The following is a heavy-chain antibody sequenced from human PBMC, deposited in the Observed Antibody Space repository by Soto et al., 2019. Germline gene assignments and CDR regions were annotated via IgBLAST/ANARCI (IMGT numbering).Heavy chain of an antibody. Sequence: SETLSLTCTVSGGSISSYYWSWIRQPPGKGLEWIGYIYYSGSTNYNPSLKSRVTISVDTSKNQFSLKLSSVTAADTAVYYCARVGCSGGSCYAAYFDYWGQGTLVTVSS. V-gene: IGHV4-59*01. CDR2: IYYSGST. CDR3: ARVGCSGGSCYAAYFDY. D-gene: IGHD2-15*01. CDR1: GGSISSYY. J-gene: IGHJ4*02.